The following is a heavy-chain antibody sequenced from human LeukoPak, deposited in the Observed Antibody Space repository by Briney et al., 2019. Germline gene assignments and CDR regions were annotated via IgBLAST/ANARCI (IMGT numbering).Heavy chain of an antibody. J-gene: IGHJ6*02. D-gene: IGHD2-15*01. Sequence: GGSLRLSCAASGFTLSSYTMNWVRQAPGKGLEWVSSISSSSSYIYYADSVKGRLTISSDNAKNSLYLQMNSLRAEDTAVYYCARDPTPRYCSGGSCYTHYGMDVWGQGTTVTVSS. CDR3: ARDPTPRYCSGGSCYTHYGMDV. V-gene: IGHV3-21*01. CDR1: GFTLSSYT. CDR2: ISSSSSYI.